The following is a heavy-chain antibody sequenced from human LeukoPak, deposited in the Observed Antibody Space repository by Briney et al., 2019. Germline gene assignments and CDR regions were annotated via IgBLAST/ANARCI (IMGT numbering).Heavy chain of an antibody. V-gene: IGHV3-23*01. J-gene: IGHJ4*02. D-gene: IGHD3-22*01. CDR2: ISETGGVT. CDR3: AKLLR. CDR1: EFTFGAYW. Sequence: GGSLRLSCAASEFTFGAYWMHWVRQAPGKGLEWVSVISETGGVTHYADSMKGRFTISRDNIKNTLNLQMNSLRAEDTAVYYCAKLLRWGQGTLVTVSS.